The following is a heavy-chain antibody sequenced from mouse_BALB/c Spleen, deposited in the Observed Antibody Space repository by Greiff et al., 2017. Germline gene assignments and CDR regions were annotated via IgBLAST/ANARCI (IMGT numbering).Heavy chain of an antibody. J-gene: IGHJ2*01. Sequence: EVKVVESGGGLVKPGGSLKLSCAASGFTFSDYYMYWVRQTPEKRLEWVATISDGGSYTYYPDSVKGRFTISRDNAKNNLYLQMSSLKSEDTAMYYCARGSYYFDYWGQGTTLTVSS. CDR1: GFTFSDYY. CDR3: ARGSYYFDY. V-gene: IGHV5-4*02. CDR2: ISDGGSYT.